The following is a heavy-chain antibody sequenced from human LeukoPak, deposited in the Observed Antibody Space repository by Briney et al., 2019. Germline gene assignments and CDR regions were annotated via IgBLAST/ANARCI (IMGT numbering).Heavy chain of an antibody. CDR3: ARQGDCTNGVCYTGFLDY. V-gene: IGHV4-30-4*08. J-gene: IGHJ4*02. D-gene: IGHD2-8*01. Sequence: PSETLSLTCTLSGGSISSADYYWNWIRQHPGRGLEWIGNIYYSGSTFYNPSLKSRVTMSVDTSKNQFSLKLSSVTAADTAVYYCARQGDCTNGVCYTGFLDYWGQGTLVTVSS. CDR1: GGSISSADYY. CDR2: IYYSGST.